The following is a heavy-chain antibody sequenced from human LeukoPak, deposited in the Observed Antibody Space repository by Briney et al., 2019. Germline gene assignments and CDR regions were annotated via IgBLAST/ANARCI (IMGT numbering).Heavy chain of an antibody. CDR1: GFSFSSYS. V-gene: IGHV3-21*04. CDR2: ITANSNYI. Sequence: GGSLRLSCAASGFSFSSYSMTWVRQAPGKGLEWVSSITANSNYIYYADSVKGRFTISRDNSKNTLYLQMNSLRAEDTAVYYCALYYGMDVWGQGTTVTVSS. J-gene: IGHJ6*02. CDR3: ALYYGMDV.